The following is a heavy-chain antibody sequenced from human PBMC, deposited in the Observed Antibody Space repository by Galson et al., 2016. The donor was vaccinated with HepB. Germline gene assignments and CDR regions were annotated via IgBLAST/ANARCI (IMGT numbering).Heavy chain of an antibody. CDR3: ARDRGIGGAFVN. CDR2: VSSSGDTI. CDR1: GFTFSDYY. Sequence: SLRLSCAASGFTFSDYYISWIRQAPGKGLEWVSYVSSSGDTIYYADSVKGRFTVSRDNARNSLYLQMSSLRVEDTAVYYCARDRGIGGAFVNWGQGTLVTVSS. J-gene: IGHJ4*02. D-gene: IGHD3-10*01. V-gene: IGHV3-11*01.